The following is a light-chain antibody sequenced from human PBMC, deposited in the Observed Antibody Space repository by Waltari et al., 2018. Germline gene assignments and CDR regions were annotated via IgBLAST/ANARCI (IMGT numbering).Light chain of an antibody. Sequence: SYVLPQPPSVSVAPTETARLTCGGDNIEKKSAPSYQQRPGQAPVLVVYDDTERPSGIPERFSGSNSGNTATLTFSRVEVGDEADYYGQVWDARSDHQVFGPGTKVTV. CDR1: NIEKKS. CDR2: DDT. V-gene: IGLV3-21*02. J-gene: IGLJ1*01. CDR3: QVWDARSDHQV.